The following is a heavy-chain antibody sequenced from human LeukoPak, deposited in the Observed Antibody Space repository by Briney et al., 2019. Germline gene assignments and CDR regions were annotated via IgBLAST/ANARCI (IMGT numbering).Heavy chain of an antibody. D-gene: IGHD5-24*01. V-gene: IGHV3-7*01. CDR1: GFTCSRYW. CDR3: AREREMATIVGGY. J-gene: IGHJ4*02. CDR2: IKQDGSEK. Sequence: PGGSLRLSCAASGFTCSRYWMSWVRQAPGKGREWVANIKQDGSEKYYVDSAKGRFTISRDNAKNSLYLQMNSLRAGDTAVYYCAREREMATIVGGYWGQGTLVTVSS.